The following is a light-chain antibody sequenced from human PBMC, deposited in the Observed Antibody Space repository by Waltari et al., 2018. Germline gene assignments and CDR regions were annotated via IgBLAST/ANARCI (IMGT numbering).Light chain of an antibody. CDR3: QQYNSYSLLT. CDR1: QSISNW. CDR2: KAS. V-gene: IGKV1-5*03. J-gene: IGKJ4*01. Sequence: DIQMTQSPSTLSASVGDRFTINSRASQSISNWLAWYQQKPGKAPKLLIYKASTLESGVPSRFSGSGSGTEFTLTISSLQPDDFATYYCQQYNSYSLLTFGGGTKVEIK.